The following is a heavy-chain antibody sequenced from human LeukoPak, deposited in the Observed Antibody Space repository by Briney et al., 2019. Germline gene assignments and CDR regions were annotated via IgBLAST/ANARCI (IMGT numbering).Heavy chain of an antibody. J-gene: IGHJ4*02. CDR1: GGSISSYY. Sequence: SETLSLTCTVSGGSISSYYWSWIRQPPGKGLEWIGYIYYSGSTNYNPSLKSRVTISVDTSKNQFSLKLSSVTAEDTAVYYCARAGRKVSRYYYDSSGYSLDYWGQGTLVTVSS. V-gene: IGHV4-59*01. CDR3: ARAGRKVSRYYYDSSGYSLDY. D-gene: IGHD3-22*01. CDR2: IYYSGST.